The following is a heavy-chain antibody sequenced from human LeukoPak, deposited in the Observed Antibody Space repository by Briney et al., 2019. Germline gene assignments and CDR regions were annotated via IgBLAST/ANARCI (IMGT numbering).Heavy chain of an antibody. V-gene: IGHV3-33*01. J-gene: IGHJ4*02. Sequence: PGRSLRLSCAASGFTFSSYGMHWVRQAPGKGLEWVAVIWYDGSNKYYADSVKGRFTISRDNSKNTLYLQMNSLRAEDTAVYYCARDKAGSGRWLQSIFDYWGQGTLVTVSS. CDR1: GFTFSSYG. D-gene: IGHD5-24*01. CDR3: ARDKAGSGRWLQSIFDY. CDR2: IWYDGSNK.